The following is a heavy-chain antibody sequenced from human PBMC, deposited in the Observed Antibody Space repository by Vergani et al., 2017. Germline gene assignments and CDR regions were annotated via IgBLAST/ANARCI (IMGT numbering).Heavy chain of an antibody. CDR2: INPNSGGT. CDR3: ARSGYDILTGYYNLDFDY. J-gene: IGHJ4*02. D-gene: IGHD3-9*01. CDR1: GYTFTGYY. V-gene: IGHV1-2*02. Sequence: QVQLVQSGAEVKKPGASVKVSCKASGYTFTGYYMHWVRQAPGQGLEWMGWINPNSGGTNYAQKFQGRVTMTRDTSISTAYMVLSRLRSDDTAVYYCARSGYDILTGYYNLDFDYWGQGTLVTVSS.